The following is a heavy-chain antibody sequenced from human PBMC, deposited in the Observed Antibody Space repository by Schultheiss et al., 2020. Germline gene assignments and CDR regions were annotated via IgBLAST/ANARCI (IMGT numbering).Heavy chain of an antibody. V-gene: IGHV3-23*01. J-gene: IGHJ4*02. Sequence: GGSLRLSCAASGFTFSSYAMSWVRQAPGKGLEWVSAISGSGGSTYYADSVKGRFTISRDNSKNSLYLQMNSLRAEDTAVYYCARGFSSGWYDYWGQGTLGTVSS. CDR2: ISGSGGST. D-gene: IGHD6-19*01. CDR1: GFTFSSYA. CDR3: ARGFSSGWYDY.